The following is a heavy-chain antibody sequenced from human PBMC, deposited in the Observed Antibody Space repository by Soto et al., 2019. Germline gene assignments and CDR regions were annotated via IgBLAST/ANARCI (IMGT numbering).Heavy chain of an antibody. CDR2: TYYRSKWYN. V-gene: IGHV6-1*01. J-gene: IGHJ6*02. CDR1: GDTVSSSSAA. CDR3: ARGGYSMDV. Sequence: SENLSLTCAISGDTVSSSSAAWTWIRQSPSRGLEWLGKTYYRSKWYNDYAVSVKSRITINPDTSKNQFSLQLNSVTPEDTAVYYCARGGYSMDVWGQGTTVTVSS.